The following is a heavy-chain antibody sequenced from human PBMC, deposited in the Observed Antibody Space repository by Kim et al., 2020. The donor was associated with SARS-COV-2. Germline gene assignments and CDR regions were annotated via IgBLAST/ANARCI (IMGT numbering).Heavy chain of an antibody. CDR1: GGTFSSYA. V-gene: IGHV1-69*13. D-gene: IGHD5-18*01. J-gene: IGHJ3*02. CDR3: ARDLIRAPHRPNVDTAMMDAFDI. CDR2: IIPIFGTA. Sequence: SVKVSCKASGGTFSSYAISWVRQAPGQGLEWMGGIIPIFGTANYAQKFQGRVTITADESTSTAYMELSSLRSEDTAVYYCARDLIRAPHRPNVDTAMMDAFDIWGQGTMVTVSS.